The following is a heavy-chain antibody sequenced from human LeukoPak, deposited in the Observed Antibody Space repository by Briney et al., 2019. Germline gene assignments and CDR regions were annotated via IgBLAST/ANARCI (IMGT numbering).Heavy chain of an antibody. J-gene: IGHJ3*02. CDR3: ARHEQQQLVGGGTDAFDI. CDR2: IYYSGST. V-gene: IGHV4-39*01. Sequence: PSETLSLTCTVSGGSISSSSYYWGWIRQPPGKGLEWIGSIYYSGSTYYNPSLKSRVTISVDTSKNQFSLKLSSVTAADTAMYYCARHEQQQLVGGGTDAFDIWGQGTMVTVSS. D-gene: IGHD6-13*01. CDR1: GGSISSSSYY.